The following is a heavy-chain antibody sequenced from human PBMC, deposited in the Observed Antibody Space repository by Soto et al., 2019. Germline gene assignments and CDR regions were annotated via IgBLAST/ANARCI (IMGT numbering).Heavy chain of an antibody. CDR3: ARDALQYLKYFQH. D-gene: IGHD4-4*01. CDR2: ISYDGSNK. CDR1: GFTFSSYA. Sequence: GGSLRLSCAASGFTFSSYAMHWVRQAPGKGLEWVAVISYDGSNKYYADSVKGRFTVSRDNSKNTLYLQMNSLRAEDTAVYYCARDALQYLKYFQHWGQGTLVTVSS. J-gene: IGHJ1*01. V-gene: IGHV3-30-3*01.